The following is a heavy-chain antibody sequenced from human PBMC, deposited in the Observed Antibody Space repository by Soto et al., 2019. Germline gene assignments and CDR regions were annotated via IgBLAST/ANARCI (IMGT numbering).Heavy chain of an antibody. CDR3: ARGRALLLWFGEYNSFDP. D-gene: IGHD3-10*01. CDR2: INHNGST. V-gene: IGHV4-31*03. J-gene: IGHJ5*02. CDR1: GGYISSGGYY. Sequence: SETLSLTCTVSGGYISSGGYYWSWIRQHPGKGLEWIGYINHNGSTNYNPSLKSRVTISVDTSKNQFSLKLSSVTAADTAVYYCARGRALLLWFGEYNSFDPWGQGTLVTVS.